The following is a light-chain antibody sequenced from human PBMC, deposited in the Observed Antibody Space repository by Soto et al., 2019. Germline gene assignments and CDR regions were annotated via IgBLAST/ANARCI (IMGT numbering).Light chain of an antibody. CDR2: AVS. V-gene: IGLV2-14*03. CDR1: SSDVGGYNY. CDR3: SSLTITSIVV. J-gene: IGLJ2*01. Sequence: QSALAQPASVSGSPGQSITISCTGTSSDVGGYNYVSWYQQHPGKAPKLMIYAVSIRPSGVSDRFSGSKSGNTASLTISGLQAEDEATYYCSSLTITSIVVFGGGTKLPVL.